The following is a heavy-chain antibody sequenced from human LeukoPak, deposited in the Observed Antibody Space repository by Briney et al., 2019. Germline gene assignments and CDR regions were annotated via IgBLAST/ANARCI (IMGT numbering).Heavy chain of an antibody. CDR3: AMGDYVWGSYRALFDY. D-gene: IGHD3-16*02. V-gene: IGHV1-24*01. Sequence: GASVKVSCKVSGYTLTELSMHWVRQAPGKGLEWMGGFDPEDGETIYAQKFQGRVTMTEDTSTDTAYMELSSLRSEDTAVYYCAMGDYVWGSYRALFDYWGQGTLVTVSS. J-gene: IGHJ4*02. CDR2: FDPEDGET. CDR1: GYTLTELS.